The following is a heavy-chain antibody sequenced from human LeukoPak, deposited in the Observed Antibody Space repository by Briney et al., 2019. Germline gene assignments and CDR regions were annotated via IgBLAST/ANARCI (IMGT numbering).Heavy chain of an antibody. CDR2: ISSSSSYI. V-gene: IGHV3-21*01. Sequence: PGGSLRLSCAASGFTFSSYSMSWVRQAPGKGPEWVSSISSSSSYIYYADSVKGRFTISRDNAKNSLYLQMNSLRAEDTAVYYCARDLGITMVRGMIDPWGQGTLVTVSS. CDR1: GFTFSSYS. J-gene: IGHJ5*02. D-gene: IGHD3-10*01. CDR3: ARDLGITMVRGMIDP.